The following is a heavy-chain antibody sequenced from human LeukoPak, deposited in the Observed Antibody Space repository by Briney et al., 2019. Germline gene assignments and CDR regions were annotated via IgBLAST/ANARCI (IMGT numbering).Heavy chain of an antibody. V-gene: IGHV4-38-2*02. CDR2: IYYSGST. Sequence: PSETLSLTCTVSGYSISSGYYWGWIRQPPGKGLEWIGSIYYSGSTYYNPSLKSRVTISVDTSKNQFSLKLSSVTAADTAVYYCARVLDSYYYDSSGYNDAFDIWGQGTMVTVSS. CDR3: ARVLDSYYYDSSGYNDAFDI. J-gene: IGHJ3*02. D-gene: IGHD3-22*01. CDR1: GYSISSGYY.